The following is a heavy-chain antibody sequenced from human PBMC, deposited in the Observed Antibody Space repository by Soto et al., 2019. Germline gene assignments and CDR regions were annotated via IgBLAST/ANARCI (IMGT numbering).Heavy chain of an antibody. CDR1: GGSIMSGD. CDR2: ISYSGNT. V-gene: IGHV4-59*01. CDR3: AGLRGYAGIPIGY. J-gene: IGHJ4*02. D-gene: IGHD5-12*01. Sequence: SKTLSRTWSVSGGSIMSGDWSWIRRPPGKGLEWIGYISYSGNTNYNPSLKSRVTMSVDTPKKQFSLRLSSVTTAYTAVYYCAGLRGYAGIPIGYSGTGTLV.